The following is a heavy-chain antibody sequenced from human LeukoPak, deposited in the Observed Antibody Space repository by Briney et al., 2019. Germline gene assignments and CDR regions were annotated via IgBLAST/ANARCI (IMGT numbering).Heavy chain of an antibody. CDR3: ARLTPLTMVRGVIIGNWFDP. J-gene: IGHJ5*02. CDR2: IYYSGST. D-gene: IGHD3-10*01. CDR1: GGSISSYY. V-gene: IGHV4-59*01. Sequence: SETLSLTCTVSGGSISSYYWSWIRQPPGEGLEWIGYIYYSGSTNYNPSTKRRVTISVDTSKNQFSLKLSSVTAADTAVYYCARLTPLTMVRGVIIGNWFDPWGQGTLVTVSS.